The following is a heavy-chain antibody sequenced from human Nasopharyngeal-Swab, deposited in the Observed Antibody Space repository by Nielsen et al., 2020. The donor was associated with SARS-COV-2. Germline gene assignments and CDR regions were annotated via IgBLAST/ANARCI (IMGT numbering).Heavy chain of an antibody. CDR2: IYYSGST. V-gene: IGHV4-30-4*05. Sequence: IRQRPGQGLERIGYIYYSGSTYYNPSLKSRVTISVDTSKNQFSLKLSSVTAADTAVYYCARSGSSWYGGAFDIWGQGTMVTVSS. J-gene: IGHJ3*02. D-gene: IGHD6-13*01. CDR3: ARSGSSWYGGAFDI.